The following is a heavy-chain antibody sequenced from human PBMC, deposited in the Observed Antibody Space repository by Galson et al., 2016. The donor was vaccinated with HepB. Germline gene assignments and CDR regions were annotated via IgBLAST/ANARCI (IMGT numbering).Heavy chain of an antibody. Sequence: LRLSCAASGFSFSTYTMNWVRQAPGKGLEWVASISSSSATIYYVDSVKGRFAVSRDNAKNSVYLQMNSLRVEDTAVYYCTRDGALPGGWVWIDPWGQVTLVIVSS. CDR2: ISSSSATI. D-gene: IGHD6-19*01. CDR1: GFSFSTYT. V-gene: IGHV3-48*04. J-gene: IGHJ5*02. CDR3: TRDGALPGGWVWIDP.